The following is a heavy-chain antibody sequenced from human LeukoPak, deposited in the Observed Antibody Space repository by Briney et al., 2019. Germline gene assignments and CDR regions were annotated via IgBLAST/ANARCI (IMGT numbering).Heavy chain of an antibody. CDR3: ARDNEGDDNGLDI. D-gene: IGHD2-8*01. Sequence: QTGRSLRLSCTASGFSFNTYGIHWVRQAPGKGLEWVAVIGADENKYYADSVKGRFTISRDNSKNTLYLQMNSLRAEDTAVYYCARDNEGDDNGLDIWGQGTMVTVSS. V-gene: IGHV3-33*01. CDR1: GFSFNTYG. CDR2: IGADENK. J-gene: IGHJ3*02.